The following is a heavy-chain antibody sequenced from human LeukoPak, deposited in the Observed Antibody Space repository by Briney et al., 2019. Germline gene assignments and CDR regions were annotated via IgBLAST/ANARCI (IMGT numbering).Heavy chain of an antibody. CDR2: IYWDDDK. Sequence: SGPTLVNPTQTLTLTCTFSGFSLYSSGVGVGWIRQPPGKALEWLAVIYWDDDKRYTPSLRSRLTMYKDASKSQVFLVMSNMDPVDTATYYCAHRRPGHLTGWDNSYFDNWGPGTLVTVSS. D-gene: IGHD1/OR15-1a*01. CDR3: AHRRPGHLTGWDNSYFDN. J-gene: IGHJ4*02. V-gene: IGHV2-5*02. CDR1: GFSLYSSGVG.